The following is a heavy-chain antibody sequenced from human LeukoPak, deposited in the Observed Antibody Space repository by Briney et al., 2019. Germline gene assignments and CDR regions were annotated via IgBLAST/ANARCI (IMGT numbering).Heavy chain of an antibody. CDR1: GFTFDDYA. CDR2: ISWNGGSI. D-gene: IGHD3-9*01. Sequence: QAGGSLRLSCAASGFTFDDYAMHWVRQAPGKGLEWVSGISWNGGSIGYADSVKGRFTISRDNAKNSLYLQMNSLRAEDTALYYCAKDIGGELGLTGYYRGLGAFDIWGQGTMVTVSS. J-gene: IGHJ3*02. CDR3: AKDIGGELGLTGYYRGLGAFDI. V-gene: IGHV3-9*01.